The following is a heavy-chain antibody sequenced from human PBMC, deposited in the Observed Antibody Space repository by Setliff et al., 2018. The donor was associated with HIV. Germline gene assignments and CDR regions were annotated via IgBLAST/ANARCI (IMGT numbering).Heavy chain of an antibody. D-gene: IGHD6-13*01. CDR1: GFTFSTYW. J-gene: IGHJ4*02. CDR2: INQDGATK. V-gene: IGHV3-7*01. CDR3: AGSMGYFVKAD. Sequence: GGSLRLSCAGTGFTFSTYWMSWVRQAPGKGLEWVANINQDGATKYYVDSVRGRFTISRDNAKNSVFLQMNSLRGEDTAIYYCAGSMGYFVKADWGQGILVTVSS.